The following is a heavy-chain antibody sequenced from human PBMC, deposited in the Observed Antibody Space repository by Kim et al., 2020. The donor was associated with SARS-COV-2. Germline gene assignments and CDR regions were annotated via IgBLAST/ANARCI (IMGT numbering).Heavy chain of an antibody. Sequence: GGSLRLSCAASGFTFSSYAMSWVRQAPGKGLEWVSAISGSGGSTYYADSVKGRFTISRDNSKNTLYRQMNSLRAEDTAVYYCAKGVVVVVAATGWFDPWGQGTLVTVSS. D-gene: IGHD2-15*01. V-gene: IGHV3-23*01. J-gene: IGHJ5*02. CDR3: AKGVVVVVAATGWFDP. CDR2: ISGSGGST. CDR1: GFTFSSYA.